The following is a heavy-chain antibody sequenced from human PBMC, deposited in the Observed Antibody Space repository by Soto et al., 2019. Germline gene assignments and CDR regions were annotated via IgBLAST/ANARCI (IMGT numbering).Heavy chain of an antibody. CDR2: IYSGGST. CDR1: GFTVSSNY. D-gene: IGHD3-3*01. V-gene: IGHV3-53*04. J-gene: IGHJ4*02. Sequence: GSLRLSCAASGFTVSSNYMSWVRQAPGKGLEWVSVIYSGGSTYYADSVKGRFTISGHNSKNTLYLQMNSLRAEDTAVYYCARGAGFLEWLSQDYWGQGTLVTVSS. CDR3: ARGAGFLEWLSQDY.